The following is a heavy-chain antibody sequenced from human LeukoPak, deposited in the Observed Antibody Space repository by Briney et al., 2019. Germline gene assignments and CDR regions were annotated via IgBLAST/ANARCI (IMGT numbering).Heavy chain of an antibody. J-gene: IGHJ4*02. V-gene: IGHV3-7*03. CDR1: GFTFSSYW. CDR2: IKQDGSET. Sequence: GGSLRLSRAASGFTFSSYWMSWVRQAPGKGLEWVANIKQDGSETYYMDSVKGRFTISRDNAKNSLYLQMNSLRVEDTAVYYCARVSGLDYWGQGTLVTVSS. CDR3: ARVSGLDY.